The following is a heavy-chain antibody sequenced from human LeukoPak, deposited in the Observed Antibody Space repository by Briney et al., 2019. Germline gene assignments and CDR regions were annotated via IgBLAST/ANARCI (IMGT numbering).Heavy chain of an antibody. CDR3: ARQMGRLYNNDVSFDY. CDR1: GYSFTSYW. D-gene: IGHD1-1*01. V-gene: IGHV5-51*01. Sequence: GESLKISCKGSGYSFTSYWIGWVRQMPGKGLEWMGIIYPGDSDTRYSPSFQGQVTISADKSISTAYLQWSSLKAPDTAMYYCARQMGRLYNNDVSFDYWGQGTLVTVSS. CDR2: IYPGDSDT. J-gene: IGHJ4*02.